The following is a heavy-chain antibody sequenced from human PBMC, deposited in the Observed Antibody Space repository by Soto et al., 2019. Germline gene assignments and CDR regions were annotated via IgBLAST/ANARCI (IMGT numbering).Heavy chain of an antibody. Sequence: VQLVQYGGGWVQPGRSLRLSVGASGFTFDEYGMHWVRQAPGKGLGCVSSISWNSGRIGYADSVKGRFTISRDNVKNSLYLQMNSLRAEDTALYYCARSGEFSASDYFGFWGQGTLVTVSS. CDR2: ISWNSGRI. CDR1: GFTFDEYG. V-gene: IGHV3-9*01. J-gene: IGHJ4*02. D-gene: IGHD3-10*01. CDR3: ARSGEFSASDYFGF.